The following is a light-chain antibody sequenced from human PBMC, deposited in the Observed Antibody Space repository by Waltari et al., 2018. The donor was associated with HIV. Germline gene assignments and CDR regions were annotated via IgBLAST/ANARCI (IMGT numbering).Light chain of an antibody. V-gene: IGKV3-15*01. CDR3: QHYYSWPPRYT. J-gene: IGKJ2*01. CDR2: DTS. Sequence: DIMMTQSPAPLYVSTGETATLYCRASQSVDSNLVWYQQKPGQAPRLLIYDTSTRAAGVPARFSASGSGTEFALTISSLQSEDFALYYCQHYYSWPPRYTFGQGTKLEIK. CDR1: QSVDSN.